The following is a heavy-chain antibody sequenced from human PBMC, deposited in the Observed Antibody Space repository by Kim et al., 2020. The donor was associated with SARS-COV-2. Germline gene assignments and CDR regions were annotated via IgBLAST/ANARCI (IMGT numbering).Heavy chain of an antibody. J-gene: IGHJ4*02. CDR2: IYYSGST. CDR3: ARVTTIFGVVVWGFDY. V-gene: IGHV4-31*03. D-gene: IGHD3-3*01. Sequence: SETLSLTCTVSGGSISSGGYYWSWIRQHPGKGLEWIGYIYYSGSTYYNPSLKSRVTISVDTSKNQFSLKLSSVTAADTAVYYCARVTTIFGVVVWGFDYWGQGTLVTVSS. CDR1: GGSISSGGYY.